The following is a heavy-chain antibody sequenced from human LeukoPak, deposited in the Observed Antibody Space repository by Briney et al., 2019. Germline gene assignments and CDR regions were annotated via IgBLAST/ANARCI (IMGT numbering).Heavy chain of an antibody. CDR2: FDPEDGET. CDR1: VSSVIKFS. J-gene: IGHJ3*01. D-gene: IGHD3/OR15-3a*01. V-gene: IGHV1-24*01. Sequence: ASVKVSFKVTVSSVIKFSMHWVRQAPGKGLEWMGGFDPEDGETIYAQKFQGRVTMTEDTSTDTAYMELSSLRSEDTAVYYCATPGPDWGDAFDDWGQGTMVTVSS. CDR3: ATPGPDWGDAFDD.